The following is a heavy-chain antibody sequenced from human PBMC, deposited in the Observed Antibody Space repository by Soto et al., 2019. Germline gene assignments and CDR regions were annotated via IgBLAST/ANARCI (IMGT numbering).Heavy chain of an antibody. CDR1: GFTFSSYA. V-gene: IGHV3-30-3*01. J-gene: IGHJ4*02. Sequence: GGSLRLSCAASGFTFSSYAMHWVRQAPGKGLEWVAVISYDGSNKYYADSVKGRFTISRDNSKNTLFLQMNSLRAEDTAVYYCARAGGYSYGFHFDYWGQGTLVTVSS. CDR2: ISYDGSNK. CDR3: ARAGGYSYGFHFDY. D-gene: IGHD5-18*01.